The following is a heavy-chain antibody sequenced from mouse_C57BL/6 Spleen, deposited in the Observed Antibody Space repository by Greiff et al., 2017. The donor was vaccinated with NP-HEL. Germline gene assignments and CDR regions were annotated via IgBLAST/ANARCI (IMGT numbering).Heavy chain of an antibody. CDR1: GFTFSSYG. J-gene: IGHJ4*01. V-gene: IGHV5-6*01. CDR3: ARHGYYDYYAMDY. D-gene: IGHD2-1*01. CDR2: ISSGGSYT. Sequence: EVQGVESGGDLVKPGGSLQLSCAASGFTFSSYGMSWVRQTPDKRLEWVATISSGGSYTYYPDSVKGRFTISRDNAKNTLYLQMSSLKSEDTAMYYCARHGYYDYYAMDYWGQGTSVTVSS.